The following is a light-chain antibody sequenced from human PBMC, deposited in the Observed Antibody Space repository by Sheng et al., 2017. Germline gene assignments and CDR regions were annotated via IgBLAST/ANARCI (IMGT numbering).Light chain of an antibody. CDR1: QSVSSSY. CDR2: DAS. V-gene: IGKV3D-20*02. J-gene: IGKJ3*01. CDR3: QQRRT. Sequence: EIVLTQSPGTLSLSPGERATLSCRASQSVSSSYLAWYQQKPGQAPRLLIYDASNRATGIPARFSGSGSGTDFTLTISSLEPEDFAVYYCQQRRTFGPWDQSGYQT.